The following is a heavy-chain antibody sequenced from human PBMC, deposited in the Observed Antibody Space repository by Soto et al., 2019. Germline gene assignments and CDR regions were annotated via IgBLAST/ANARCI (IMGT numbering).Heavy chain of an antibody. V-gene: IGHV3-13*05. CDR1: GFTFSSYD. D-gene: IGHD2-8*01. J-gene: IGHJ6*02. CDR3: ARASGCTNGVCYYGMDV. Sequence: EVQLVESGGGLVQPGGSLRLSCAASGFTFSSYDMHWVRQATGKGLEWVSAIGTAGDPYYPGSVKGRFTISRENAKNSLYLKMHSLRAGDTAVYYCARASGCTNGVCYYGMDVWGQGTTVTVSS. CDR2: IGTAGDP.